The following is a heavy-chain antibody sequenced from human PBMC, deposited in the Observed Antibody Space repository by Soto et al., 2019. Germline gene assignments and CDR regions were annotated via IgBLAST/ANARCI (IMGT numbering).Heavy chain of an antibody. CDR3: ARGNQYYYGSGSYYNNWFDP. J-gene: IGHJ5*02. V-gene: IGHV4-34*01. D-gene: IGHD3-10*01. Sequence: LSLTCAVYGGSFSGYYWSWIRQPPGKGLEWIGEINHSGSTNYNPSLKSRVTISVDTSKNQFSLKLSSVTAADTAVYYCARGNQYYYGSGSYYNNWFDPWGQGTLVTVAS. CDR1: GGSFSGYY. CDR2: INHSGST.